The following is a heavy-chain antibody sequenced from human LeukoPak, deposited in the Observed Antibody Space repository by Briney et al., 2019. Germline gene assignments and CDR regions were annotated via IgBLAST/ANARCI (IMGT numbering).Heavy chain of an antibody. CDR1: GGSVNNYY. V-gene: IGHV4-59*02. J-gene: IGHJ4*02. CDR2: IFYSGRT. D-gene: IGHD2-15*01. CDR3: ARDRYCSGGSCSHGFDY. Sequence: SETLSLTCTVSGGSVNNYYWIWIRQPPGKGLEWIGYIFYSGRTNYNPSLQSRVTISAATCKTQFSMWLRSVPAADTGVYLCARDRYCSGGSCSHGFDYWGQGTLVTVSS.